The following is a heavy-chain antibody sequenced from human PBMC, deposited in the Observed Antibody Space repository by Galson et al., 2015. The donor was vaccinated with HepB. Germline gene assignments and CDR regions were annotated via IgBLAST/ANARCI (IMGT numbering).Heavy chain of an antibody. CDR3: NKGSGELYYYGLDV. J-gene: IGHJ6*02. D-gene: IGHD3-10*01. Sequence: SLRLSCAASGFTFGDYAMSWFRQAPGKGLEWVGFIRSKGYGGTTEYAASVKGRFVISKDDSKSIAYLQMNSLKTEDTAIYYCNKGSGELYYYGLDVWGQGTTVTVSS. CDR1: GFTFGDYA. CDR2: IRSKGYGGTT. V-gene: IGHV3-49*03.